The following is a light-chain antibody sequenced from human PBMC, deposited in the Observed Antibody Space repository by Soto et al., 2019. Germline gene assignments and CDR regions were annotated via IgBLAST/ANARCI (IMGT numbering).Light chain of an antibody. CDR3: HQYNNWPPDT. CDR2: GAS. J-gene: IGKJ2*01. CDR1: QSVSLN. Sequence: EVVMTQSPATLSVSPGEGATLSCSASQSVSLNLAWYQQKPGKAPRLLIYGASNKPTGISARVSGSGSGTEFPITIRRRQAEALAVYYCHQYNNWPPDTLGEGTKLEIK. V-gene: IGKV3-15*01.